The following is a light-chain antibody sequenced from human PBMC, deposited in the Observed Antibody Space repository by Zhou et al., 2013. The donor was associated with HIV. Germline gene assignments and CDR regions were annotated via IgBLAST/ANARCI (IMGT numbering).Light chain of an antibody. Sequence: IVMTQSPVTLSVSPGERATLSCRASQSVSSSLAWYQQKPGQAPRLLIYDASTRATGIPDRFSGSGSGTDFTLTISRLEPEDSAVYHCQQYGSSPWTFGQGTKVEIK. CDR1: QSVSSS. CDR2: DAS. CDR3: QQYGSSPWT. J-gene: IGKJ1*01. V-gene: IGKV3-20*01.